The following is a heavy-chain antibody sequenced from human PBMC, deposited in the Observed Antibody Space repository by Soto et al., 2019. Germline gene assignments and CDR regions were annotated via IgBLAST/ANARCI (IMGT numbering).Heavy chain of an antibody. J-gene: IGHJ5*02. CDR2: IYYIGST. CDR3: ARGHGGSWFDP. V-gene: IGHV4-59*01. CDR1: GGPISSYY. Sequence: AETLSLTCTVSGGPISSYYWTWIRQPPGKGLEWIGYIYYIGSTNYNPALKSRVTISADTSKNQFSLKLSSVTAADTAMYYCARGHGGSWFDPWGQGTLVTVSS. D-gene: IGHD2-15*01.